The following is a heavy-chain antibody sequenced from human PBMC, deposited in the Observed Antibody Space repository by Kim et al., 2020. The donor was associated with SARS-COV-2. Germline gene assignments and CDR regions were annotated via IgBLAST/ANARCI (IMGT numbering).Heavy chain of an antibody. CDR3: ARDNDYVWGSYRYRGNFDY. CDR1: GFTFSSYS. J-gene: IGHJ4*02. CDR2: ISSSSSTI. V-gene: IGHV3-48*02. D-gene: IGHD3-16*02. Sequence: GGSLRLSCAASGFTFSSYSMNWVRQAPGKGLEWVSYISSSSSTIYYADSVKGRFTISRDNAKNSLYLQMNSLRDEDTAVYYCARDNDYVWGSYRYRGNFDYWGQGTLVTVSS.